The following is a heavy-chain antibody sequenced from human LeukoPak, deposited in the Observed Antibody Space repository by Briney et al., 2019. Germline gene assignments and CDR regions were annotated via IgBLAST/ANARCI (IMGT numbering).Heavy chain of an antibody. CDR2: GYHIGST. D-gene: IGHD3-3*02. CDR3: ARVISPGPFDI. Sequence: KPSETLSLTCTVSGYSISSGYYWGWIRQPPGKGLEWIGSGYHIGSTYYNPSLKSRVTISVDTSKNQFSLKLSSVTAADTAVYYCARVISPGPFDIWGQGTMVTVSS. J-gene: IGHJ3*02. V-gene: IGHV4-38-2*02. CDR1: GYSISSGYY.